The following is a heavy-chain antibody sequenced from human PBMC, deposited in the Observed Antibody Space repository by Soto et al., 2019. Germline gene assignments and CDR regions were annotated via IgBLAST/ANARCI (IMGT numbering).Heavy chain of an antibody. D-gene: IGHD6-19*01. Sequence: PGESLKISCKGSGYSFTSYWISWVRQMPGKGLEWMGRIDPSDSYTNYSPSFQGHVTISADKSISTAYLQWSSLKASDTVMYYCGRLRRERSVDSSGWYRRALASWGQGTLVTVSS. V-gene: IGHV5-10-1*01. CDR3: GRLRRERSVDSSGWYRRALAS. J-gene: IGHJ5*02. CDR1: GYSFTSYW. CDR2: IDPSDSYT.